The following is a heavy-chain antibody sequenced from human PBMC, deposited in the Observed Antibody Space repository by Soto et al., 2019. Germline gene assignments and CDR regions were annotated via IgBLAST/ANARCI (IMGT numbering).Heavy chain of an antibody. V-gene: IGHV4-59*01. D-gene: IGHD5-18*01. CDR1: GGSISNYY. CDR3: ARDHPHSYGIYYFDY. J-gene: IGHJ4*02. CDR2: IYSSGST. Sequence: TSETLSLTCTVSGGSISNYYWSWIRQPPGKGLERIGYIYSSGSTNYNPSLKSRVTISADTSKNQVSLKLTSVTAADTAVYYCARDHPHSYGIYYFDYWGQGTLVTVS.